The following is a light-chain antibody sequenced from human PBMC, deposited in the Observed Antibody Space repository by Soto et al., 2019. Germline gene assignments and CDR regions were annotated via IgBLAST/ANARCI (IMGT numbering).Light chain of an antibody. V-gene: IGKV3-15*01. Sequence: EIVMTQSPATLSVSPGERATLSCRASQSVSSNLAWSQQKPGQAPRLLIYGASTRATGIPARFSGSGSGTEFTLTISSLQSEDFAVYYCQQYNNWLPVTFGQGTKLEIK. CDR1: QSVSSN. J-gene: IGKJ2*01. CDR2: GAS. CDR3: QQYNNWLPVT.